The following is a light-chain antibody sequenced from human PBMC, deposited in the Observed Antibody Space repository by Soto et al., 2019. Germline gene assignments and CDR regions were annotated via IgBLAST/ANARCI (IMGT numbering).Light chain of an antibody. CDR1: QGIASY. CDR3: QQINSYPLT. Sequence: QLTQSPSSLSASVGDRVTITCRASQGIASYLAWYQQKPGQATNLLIYAASTLQRGVPSRFSGSGSGTDFTLTISSLQTEDFANYDCQQINSYPLTFGGGTKVEI. CDR2: AAS. V-gene: IGKV1-9*01. J-gene: IGKJ4*01.